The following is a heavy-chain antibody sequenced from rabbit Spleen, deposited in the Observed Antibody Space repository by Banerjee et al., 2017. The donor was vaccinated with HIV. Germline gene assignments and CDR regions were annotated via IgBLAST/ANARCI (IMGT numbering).Heavy chain of an antibody. CDR1: GFSFNSGCD. CDR3: ARDLVVAIGWNFNL. CDR2: IEAGSSDST. D-gene: IGHD3-3*01. V-gene: IGHV1S40*01. Sequence: QSLEESGGDLVQPGGSLTLTCKASGFSFNSGCDMCWVRQAPGKGLEWIACIEAGSSDSTYSATWAKGRFTLSKTSSTKVTLQMTSLTAADTATYFCARDLVVAIGWNFNLWGQGTLVTVS. J-gene: IGHJ4*01.